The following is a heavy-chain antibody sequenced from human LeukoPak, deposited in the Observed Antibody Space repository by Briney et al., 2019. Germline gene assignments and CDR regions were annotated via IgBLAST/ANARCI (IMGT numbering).Heavy chain of an antibody. CDR3: AKGSLGSLAGYFDY. J-gene: IGHJ4*02. D-gene: IGHD1-26*01. Sequence: GGSLRLSCTASGFTISSCAMSWVRQAPGKGLEWVSGISGSGGSTYYADSVKGRFTISRDNSKNTLYLQMNSLRAEDTAVYYCAKGSLGSLAGYFDYWGQGTLVTVSS. V-gene: IGHV3-23*01. CDR1: GFTISSCA. CDR2: ISGSGGST.